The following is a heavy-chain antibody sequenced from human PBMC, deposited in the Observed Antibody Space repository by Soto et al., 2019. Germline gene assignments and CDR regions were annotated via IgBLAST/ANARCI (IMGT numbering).Heavy chain of an antibody. J-gene: IGHJ5*02. V-gene: IGHV3-30*18. D-gene: IGHD3-3*01. CDR3: AKGNYDFWSGPTSDWFDP. Sequence: GGSLRLSCAASGFTFSSYGMHWVRQAPGKGLEWVAVISYDGSNKYYADSVKGRFTISRDNSKNTLYLQMNSLRAEDTAVYYCAKGNYDFWSGPTSDWFDPWGQGTLVTVSS. CDR1: GFTFSSYG. CDR2: ISYDGSNK.